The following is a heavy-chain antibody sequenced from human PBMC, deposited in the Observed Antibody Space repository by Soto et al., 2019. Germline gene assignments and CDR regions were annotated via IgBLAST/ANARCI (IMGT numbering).Heavy chain of an antibody. J-gene: IGHJ4*02. CDR1: GFTFSSFA. CDR3: AKDPTTTGTTFDY. CDR2: INKSGGRT. Sequence: PGGSLRLSCAAPGFTFSSFAMSWVRQAPGKGLEWVSTINKSGGRTYYADSVKGRFTISRDNSKNMLFLQINGLRAEDTAVYYCAKDPTTTGTTFDYWGRGTMVTV. D-gene: IGHD1-1*01. V-gene: IGHV3-23*01.